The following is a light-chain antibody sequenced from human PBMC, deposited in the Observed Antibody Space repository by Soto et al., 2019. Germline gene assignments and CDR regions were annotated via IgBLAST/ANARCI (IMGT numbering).Light chain of an antibody. CDR2: EVT. Sequence: QSALTQPPSASGFPGQSVTISCTGTSSDVGYYDYVSWYQQHPGKAPELVIYEVTKRPSGVPARVSASKSGNTASLTVSGLRAEDEADYYCSSYAGSNNFVFGSGTKLTVL. CDR3: SSYAGSNNFV. CDR1: SSDVGYYDY. V-gene: IGLV2-8*01. J-gene: IGLJ1*01.